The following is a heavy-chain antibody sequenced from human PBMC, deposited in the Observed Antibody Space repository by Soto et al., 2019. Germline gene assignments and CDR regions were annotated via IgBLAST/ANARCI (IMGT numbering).Heavy chain of an antibody. J-gene: IGHJ4*02. CDR3: AKDFRYSNYALDY. Sequence: PVGSLRLSCAASGFTFSSYGMHWVRQAPGKGLEWVAVISYDGSNTYYADSVKGRFTISRDNSKNTLYLQMNSLRAEDTAVYYCAKDFRYSNYALDYWGQGTLVTVSS. CDR2: ISYDGSNT. D-gene: IGHD4-4*01. V-gene: IGHV3-30*18. CDR1: GFTFSSYG.